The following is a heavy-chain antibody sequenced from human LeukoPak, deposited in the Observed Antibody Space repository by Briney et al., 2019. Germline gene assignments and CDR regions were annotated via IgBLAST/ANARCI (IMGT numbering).Heavy chain of an antibody. Sequence: GGSLRLSCAASGFTFSSNYMSWVRQAPGKGLEWVSVIYSGGSTYYADSVKGRFTISRDNSKNTLYLQMNSLRAEDTAVYYCARADYSSGWGYFDYWGQGTLVTVSS. CDR3: ARADYSSGWGYFDY. CDR1: GFTFSSNY. CDR2: IYSGGST. D-gene: IGHD6-19*01. J-gene: IGHJ4*02. V-gene: IGHV3-53*01.